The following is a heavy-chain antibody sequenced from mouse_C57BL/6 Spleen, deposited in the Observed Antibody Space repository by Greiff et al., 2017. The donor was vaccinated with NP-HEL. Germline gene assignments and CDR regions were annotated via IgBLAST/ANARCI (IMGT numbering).Heavy chain of an antibody. CDR3: ERKEGYGDSVWYFDD. V-gene: IGHV1-81*01. Sequence: VQLQQSGAELARPGASVKLSCKASGYTFTSYGISWVKQRTGQGLEWIGEIYPRSGNTYYNEKFKGKATLTADKSSSTAYMELRSLTSEDSAVYFVERKEGYGDSVWYFDDWGTGTTVTVSS. CDR1: GYTFTSYG. D-gene: IGHD2-13*01. CDR2: IYPRSGNT. J-gene: IGHJ1*03.